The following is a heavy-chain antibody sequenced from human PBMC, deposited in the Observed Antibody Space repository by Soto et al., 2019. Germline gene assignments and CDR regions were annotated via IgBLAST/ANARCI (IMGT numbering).Heavy chain of an antibody. CDR2: ISYDGSNK. V-gene: IGHV3-30-3*01. J-gene: IGHJ3*02. CDR1: GFTFSSYA. CDR3: ARATLLRFLEWSVHDAFDI. Sequence: AGGSLRLSCAASGFTFSSYAIHWVRQAPGKGLEWVAVISYDGSNKYYADSVKGRFTISRDNSKNTLYLQMNSLRAEDTAVYYCARATLLRFLEWSVHDAFDIWGQGTMVTVSS. D-gene: IGHD3-3*01.